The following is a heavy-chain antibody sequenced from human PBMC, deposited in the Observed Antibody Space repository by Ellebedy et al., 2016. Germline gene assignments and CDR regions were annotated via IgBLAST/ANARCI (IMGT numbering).Heavy chain of an antibody. V-gene: IGHV4-59*13. CDR3: ARGPLITIFGVVISPDYYYYMDV. Sequence: SETLSLXXTVSGGSISSYYWSWIRQPPGKGLEWFGYIYYSGSTNYNPSLKSRVTISVDTSKNQFSLKLSSVTAADTAVYYCARGPLITIFGVVISPDYYYYMDVWGKGTTVTVSS. J-gene: IGHJ6*03. CDR2: IYYSGST. D-gene: IGHD3-3*01. CDR1: GGSISSYY.